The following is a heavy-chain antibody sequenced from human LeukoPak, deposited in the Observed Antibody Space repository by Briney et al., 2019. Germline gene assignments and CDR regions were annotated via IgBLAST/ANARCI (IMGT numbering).Heavy chain of an antibody. Sequence: KPSETLSLTCSVSGASLTNHYWSWIRQPPGKGLEWIGYIYDSETTNYNPSLKSRVAMSVDMSNNQFSLKLGSVTAADTALYYCATRPADSTRHGVFDYWSRGTLVTVSS. CDR3: ATRPADSTRHGVFDY. CDR2: IYDSETT. CDR1: GASLTNHY. J-gene: IGHJ4*02. V-gene: IGHV4-59*11. D-gene: IGHD2-2*01.